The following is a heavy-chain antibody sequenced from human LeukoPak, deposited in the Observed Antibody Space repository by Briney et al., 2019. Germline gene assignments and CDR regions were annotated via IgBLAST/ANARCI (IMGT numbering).Heavy chain of an antibody. J-gene: IGHJ4*02. CDR2: INTNTGNP. D-gene: IGHD3-22*01. CDR3: ARRRSYYYDSSGYYYLFAY. Sequence: GASVKLSCKASGYTFTSYAMNWVRQAPGQGLGWMGWINTNTGNPTYAQGFTGRFVFSLDTSVSTAYLQISSIKAEDTAVYYCARRRSYYYDSSGYYYLFAYWGQGTLVTVSS. V-gene: IGHV7-4-1*02. CDR1: GYTFTSYA.